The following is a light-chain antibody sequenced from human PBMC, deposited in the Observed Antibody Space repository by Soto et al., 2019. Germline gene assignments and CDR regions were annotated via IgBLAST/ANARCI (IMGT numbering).Light chain of an antibody. CDR1: KIGSKI. Sequence: SYDLTQPPSVSVAPGQTAKITFGGDKIGSKIVHWYKQRPGQAPVAVVFGATDRPSGIPDRISASRSGDTATLTISRVDAGDEADYYCQVWASTAEFFVFGSGTKVTVL. CDR2: GAT. V-gene: IGLV3-21*02. J-gene: IGLJ1*01. CDR3: QVWASTAEFFV.